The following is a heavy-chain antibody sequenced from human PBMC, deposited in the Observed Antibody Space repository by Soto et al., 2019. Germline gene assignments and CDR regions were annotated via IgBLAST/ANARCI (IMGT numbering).Heavy chain of an antibody. CDR1: GVTFSSSW. Sequence: PGGSLRLSCAASGVTFSSSWMSWVRQAPGKGLEWVAHIKQDGSEKYYVDSVKGRFTISRDNAKNSLYLQMNILRVEDTAVYYCARRYSSSWSGFDPWGQGTLVTVSS. V-gene: IGHV3-7*01. CDR2: IKQDGSEK. J-gene: IGHJ5*02. CDR3: ARRYSSSWSGFDP. D-gene: IGHD6-13*01.